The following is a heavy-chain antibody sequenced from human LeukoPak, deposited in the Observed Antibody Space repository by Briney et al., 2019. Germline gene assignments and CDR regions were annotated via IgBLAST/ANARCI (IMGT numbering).Heavy chain of an antibody. CDR1: GGSIRGGNHY. D-gene: IGHD5-24*01. CDR2: IYNSGTT. V-gene: IGHV4-61*02. J-gene: IGHJ4*02. Sequence: SQTLSLTCAVSGGSIRGGNHYWSWIRQPAGKGLEWIGRIYNSGTTDYNPSLKSRVTMSVGTSKNHFSLKLTSVTAADTAVYYCARGGDGYNYFDYWGQGTLVTVSS. CDR3: ARGGDGYNYFDY.